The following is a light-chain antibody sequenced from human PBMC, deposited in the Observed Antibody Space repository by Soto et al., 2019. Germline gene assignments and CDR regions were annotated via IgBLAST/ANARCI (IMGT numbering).Light chain of an antibody. Sequence: EIVLTQSPGTLSLSPGERATLSCRASQSFNSIYLAWYQQKPGRLPGSSSMVHPAGPLASQTGSVAVGLGQTSLSQSADWSLKILQYYCHQYDSWTFGQGTKVEIK. J-gene: IGKJ1*01. CDR1: QSFNSIY. CDR3: HQYDSWT. CDR2: VHP. V-gene: IGKV3-20*01.